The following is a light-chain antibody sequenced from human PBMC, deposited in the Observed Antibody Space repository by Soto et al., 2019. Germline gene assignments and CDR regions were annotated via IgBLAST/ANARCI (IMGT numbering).Light chain of an antibody. CDR1: QSVGSY. V-gene: IGKV3-11*01. Sequence: EIVLTQSPATLSLSPGERATLSCRASQSVGSYLAWYQQKPVQAPRPLIYDASNRATGIPARFSGSGSGTDFPLTISSLEPEDFAVYYCQQRSNWPTITFGQGTRLEIK. CDR2: DAS. J-gene: IGKJ5*01. CDR3: QQRSNWPTIT.